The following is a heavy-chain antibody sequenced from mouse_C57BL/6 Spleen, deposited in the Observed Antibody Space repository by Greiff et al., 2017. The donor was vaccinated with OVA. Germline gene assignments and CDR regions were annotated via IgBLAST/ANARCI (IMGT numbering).Heavy chain of an antibody. Sequence: QVQLQQPGAELVMPGASVKLSCKASGYTFTSYWMHWVKQRPGQGLEWIGEIDPSDSYTNYNQKFKGKSTLTVDKSSSTAYMQLSSLTSEDSAVYYCARRRGLDYFDYWGQGTTLTVSS. D-gene: IGHD1-2*01. CDR2: IDPSDSYT. CDR1: GYTFTSYW. CDR3: ARRRGLDYFDY. J-gene: IGHJ2*01. V-gene: IGHV1-69*01.